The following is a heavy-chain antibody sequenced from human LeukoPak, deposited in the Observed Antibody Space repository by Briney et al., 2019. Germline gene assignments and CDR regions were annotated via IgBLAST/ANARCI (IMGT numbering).Heavy chain of an antibody. CDR2: FYYSGST. Sequence: SETLSLTCTVSGDSISSSSYYWGWIRQPPGKGLEWIGSFYYSGSTFYNPSLESRVAISVDTSKNQFSLKLSSVTAADTAVYYCARHRSGWLQSSFDYWGQGTLVTVSS. V-gene: IGHV4-39*01. CDR1: GDSISSSSYY. CDR3: ARHRSGWLQSSFDY. D-gene: IGHD5-24*01. J-gene: IGHJ4*02.